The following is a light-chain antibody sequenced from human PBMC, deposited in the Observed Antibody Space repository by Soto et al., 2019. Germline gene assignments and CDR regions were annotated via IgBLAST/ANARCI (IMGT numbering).Light chain of an antibody. V-gene: IGKV1-5*01. CDR1: QSISTW. J-gene: IGKJ2*01. Sequence: DIQMTQSPSSLSASVGDRVTITCRASQSISTWLAWYQQKPGKAPKLLISDASTSESGVPSRFSGSGSGTEFTLTISSLQPDDFATYYCQQYNSYSVQMYTFGQGTKLEIK. CDR3: QQYNSYSVQMYT. CDR2: DAS.